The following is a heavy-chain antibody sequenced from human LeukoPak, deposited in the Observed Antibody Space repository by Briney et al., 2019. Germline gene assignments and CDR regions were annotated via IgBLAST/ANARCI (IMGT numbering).Heavy chain of an antibody. D-gene: IGHD3-10*01. CDR3: AKELATMVRGVIGHYYYGMDV. V-gene: IGHV3-9*01. J-gene: IGHJ6*02. CDR2: ISWNSGSI. CDR1: GFTFDDYA. Sequence: GGSLRLSCAASGFTFDDYAMHWVRQAPGKGLEWVSGISWNSGSIGYADSVKGRFTISRDNAKNSLYPQMNSLRAEDTALYYCAKELATMVRGVIGHYYYGMDVWGQGTTVTVSS.